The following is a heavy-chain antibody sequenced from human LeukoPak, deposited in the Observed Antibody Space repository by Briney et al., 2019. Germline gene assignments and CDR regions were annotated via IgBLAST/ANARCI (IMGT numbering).Heavy chain of an antibody. CDR1: GFTFSSYG. Sequence: GGSLRLSCAASGFTFSSYGMSWVRQAPGKGLEWVSAISGSGGSTYYADSVKGRFTISRDNASNTVYRQRNSRRAEDTGVYYCARATAFQFMGTYISWGLGVLVTVYS. CDR3: ARATAFQFMGTYIS. J-gene: IGHJ5*02. CDR2: ISGSGGST. D-gene: IGHD1-7*01. V-gene: IGHV3-23*01.